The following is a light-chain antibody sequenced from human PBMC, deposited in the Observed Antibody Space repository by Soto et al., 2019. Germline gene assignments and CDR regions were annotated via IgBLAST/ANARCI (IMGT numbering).Light chain of an antibody. CDR1: QGISSY. Sequence: AIRMTQSPSSLSASTGDRVTITCRASQGISSYLAWYQQKPGKAPKLLIYAASTLQSGVPSRFSGSGSGTDFTLTISCLQSEDFATYDCQQYYSYPPYFGGGTKVEIK. J-gene: IGKJ4*01. CDR3: QQYYSYPPY. V-gene: IGKV1-8*01. CDR2: AAS.